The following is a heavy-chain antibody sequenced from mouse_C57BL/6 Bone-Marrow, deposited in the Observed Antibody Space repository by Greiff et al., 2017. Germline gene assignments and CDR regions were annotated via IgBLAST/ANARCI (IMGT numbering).Heavy chain of an antibody. CDR3: ARERDPSFDY. CDR1: GFTFSSYA. V-gene: IGHV5-4*01. J-gene: IGHJ2*01. CDR2: ISDGGSYT. Sequence: DVKLVESGGGLVKPGGSLKLSCAASGFTFSSYAMSWVRQTPEKRLEWVATISDGGSYTYYPDNVKGRFTISRDNAKNNLYLQMSHLKSEDTAMYYCARERDPSFDYWGQGTTLTVSS.